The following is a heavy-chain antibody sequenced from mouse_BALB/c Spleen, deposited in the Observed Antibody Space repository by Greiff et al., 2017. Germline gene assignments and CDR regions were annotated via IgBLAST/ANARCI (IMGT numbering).Heavy chain of an antibody. V-gene: IGHV5-17*02. CDR1: GFTFSSFG. J-gene: IGHJ4*01. D-gene: IGHD2-14*01. CDR2: ISSGSSTI. Sequence: EVQVVESGGGLVQPGGSRKLSCAASGFTFSSFGMHWVRQAPEKGLEWVAYISSGSSTIYYADTVKGRFTISRDNPKNTLFLQMTSLRSEDTAMYYCARTGYWYDEAMDYWGQGTSVTVSS. CDR3: ARTGYWYDEAMDY.